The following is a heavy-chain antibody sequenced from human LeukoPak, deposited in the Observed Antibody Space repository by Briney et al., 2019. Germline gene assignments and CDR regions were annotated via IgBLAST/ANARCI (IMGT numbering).Heavy chain of an antibody. D-gene: IGHD5-12*01. V-gene: IGHV1-18*01. J-gene: IGHJ4*02. CDR1: GYTFTSYG. Sequence: ASVKVSCKASGYTFTSYGISWVRQAPGQGLGWMGWIRAYNGNTNYAQTLQGRVTMTTDTSTSTAYMELRSLRSDDTAVYYCARESGYGIFDYWGQGTLVTVSS. CDR2: IRAYNGNT. CDR3: ARESGYGIFDY.